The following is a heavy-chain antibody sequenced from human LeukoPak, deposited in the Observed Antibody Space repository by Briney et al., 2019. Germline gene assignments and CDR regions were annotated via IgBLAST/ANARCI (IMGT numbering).Heavy chain of an antibody. CDR2: INTVDGDT. CDR1: GYTFTSYA. CDR3: ARVGAWSGYYYY. V-gene: IGHV1-3*04. J-gene: IGHJ4*02. D-gene: IGHD3-3*01. Sequence: ASVKVSCKASGYTFTSYAMHWVRQAPGQRLEWMGWINTVDGDTKYSQKFQGRVTLTRDTSATTGYMELSSLRSEDTAVYYCARVGAWSGYYYYWGQGTLVTVSS.